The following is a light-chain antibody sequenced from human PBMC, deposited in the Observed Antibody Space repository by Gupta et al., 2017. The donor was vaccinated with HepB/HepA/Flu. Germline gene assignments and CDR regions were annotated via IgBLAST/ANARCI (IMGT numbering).Light chain of an antibody. Sequence: EIVLTQSPGPLSLSPGERATLSCRASQSVSSSYLAWYQQKPGQAPRLLIDGASSRATGIPDRCSGSWSGTDSPLTISRLEPEYVVVYYWQQYGSSPTTFGQRTKVEIK. J-gene: IGKJ1*01. CDR1: QSVSSSY. CDR2: GAS. V-gene: IGKV3-20*01. CDR3: QQYGSSPTT.